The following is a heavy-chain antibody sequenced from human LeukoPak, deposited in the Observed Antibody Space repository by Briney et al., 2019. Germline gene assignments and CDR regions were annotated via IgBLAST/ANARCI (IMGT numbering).Heavy chain of an antibody. Sequence: ASVKVFCKASGYTFTDYYMHWVRQAPGQGLEWMGWSNPKTGGTNYARKFQGRVTMTWDTSISTAYMGLSILNSDDTAVFYCARDPLYGSGSDHNVWVFDLWGQGTLVTVSS. CDR2: SNPKTGGT. CDR1: GYTFTDYY. D-gene: IGHD3-10*01. J-gene: IGHJ4*02. CDR3: ARDPLYGSGSDHNVWVFDL. V-gene: IGHV1-2*02.